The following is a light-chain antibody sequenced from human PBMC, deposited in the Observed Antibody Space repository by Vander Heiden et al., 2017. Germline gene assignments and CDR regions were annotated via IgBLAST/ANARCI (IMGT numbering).Light chain of an antibody. CDR3: QSYDSSLSGVV. J-gene: IGLJ2*01. Sequence: QSVLTQPPSVSAAPGPRVTISCTGSSSNIGAGYDVHWYQQLPGTAPKLLIYGNSNRPSGVPDRFSGSKSGTSASLAITGLQAEDEADYYCQSYDSSLSGVVFGGGTKLTVL. V-gene: IGLV1-40*01. CDR2: GNS. CDR1: SSNIGAGYD.